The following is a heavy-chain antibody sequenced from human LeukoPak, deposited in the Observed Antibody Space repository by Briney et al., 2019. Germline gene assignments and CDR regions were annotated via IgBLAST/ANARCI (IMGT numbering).Heavy chain of an antibody. CDR2: INPNGGST. CDR1: GYTFTNYY. D-gene: IGHD6-13*01. V-gene: IGHV1-46*01. Sequence: GASVKISCKASGYTFTNYYIHWVRQAPGQRLEWVGLINPNGGSTGYAQKFQGRVTVTTDTSTSTVYMELNSLRAEDTAVYYCAKEGYWVVIAAAGMSNYFDYWGQGTLVTVSS. J-gene: IGHJ4*02. CDR3: AKEGYWVVIAAAGMSNYFDY.